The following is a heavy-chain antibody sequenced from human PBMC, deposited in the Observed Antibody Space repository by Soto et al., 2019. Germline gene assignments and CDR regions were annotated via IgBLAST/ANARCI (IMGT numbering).Heavy chain of an antibody. J-gene: IGHJ3*01. CDR1: GDSISNSRW. CDR3: AYSTGWYRHDV. Sequence: QVQLQESGPGLVKPSGTLSLICAVCGDSISNSRWWTWVRQPPGKGLEWIGDIFHSGDTNYNPSLKSRVFISVDKSQNQFSLKVSSVTAADTAVYYCAYSTGWYRHDVWGQGTLVTVSS. V-gene: IGHV4-4*02. CDR2: IFHSGDT. D-gene: IGHD6-19*01.